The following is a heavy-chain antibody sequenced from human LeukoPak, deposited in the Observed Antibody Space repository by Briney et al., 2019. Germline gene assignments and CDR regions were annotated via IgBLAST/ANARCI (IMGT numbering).Heavy chain of an antibody. CDR1: GFTFSSYA. D-gene: IGHD3-10*01. V-gene: IGHV3-30-3*01. CDR3: ARCGSGSYYYGMDV. J-gene: IGHJ6*02. CDR2: ISYDGSNK. Sequence: GRSLRLSCAASGFTFSSYAMHWVRQAPGKGLEWVAVISYDGSNKYYADSVKGRFTISRDNSKNTLYLQMNSLRAEDTAVYYCARCGSGSYYYGMDVWGQGTTVTVSS.